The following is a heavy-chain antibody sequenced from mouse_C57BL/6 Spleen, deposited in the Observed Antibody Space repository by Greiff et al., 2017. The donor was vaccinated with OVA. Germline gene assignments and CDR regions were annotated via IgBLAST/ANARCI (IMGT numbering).Heavy chain of an antibody. CDR1: GFTFSSYT. CDR2: ISGGGGNT. Sequence: EVKLQESGGGLVKPGGSLKLSCAASGFTFSSYTMSWVRQTPAKRLEWVATISGGGGNTYYPDSVKGRFTISRDNAKNTLYLQMSSLRSEDTALYYCARNPGYFDYWGQGTTLTVSS. CDR3: ARNPGYFDY. J-gene: IGHJ2*01. V-gene: IGHV5-9*01.